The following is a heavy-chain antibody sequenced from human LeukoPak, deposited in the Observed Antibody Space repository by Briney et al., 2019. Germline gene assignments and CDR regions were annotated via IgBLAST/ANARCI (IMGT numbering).Heavy chain of an antibody. D-gene: IGHD2-15*01. Sequence: SETLSLTCTVSGGSISSGSYYWSWIRQPAGKGLEWIGHIYTSGSTNYNPSLKSRATISVDTSKNQFSLKLSSVTAADTAVYYCARVPGYCSGGSCYRDWFDPWGQGTLVTVSS. CDR2: IYTSGST. CDR3: ARVPGYCSGGSCYRDWFDP. V-gene: IGHV4-61*09. CDR1: GGSISSGSYY. J-gene: IGHJ5*02.